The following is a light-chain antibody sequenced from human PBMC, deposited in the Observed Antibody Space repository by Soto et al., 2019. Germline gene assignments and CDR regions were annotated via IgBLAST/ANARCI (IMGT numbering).Light chain of an antibody. CDR2: GNS. CDR1: SSNIGAGYD. J-gene: IGLJ2*01. V-gene: IGLV1-40*01. CDR3: QSYDSSVSKVV. Sequence: QSVLTQPPSVSGAPGQRVTISCTGSSSNIGAGYDVHWYQQLPGTAPKLLIYGNSNRPSGVPDRFSGSKSGTSASLAITGLQAEDVADYYCQSYDSSVSKVVFGGGTMLTVL.